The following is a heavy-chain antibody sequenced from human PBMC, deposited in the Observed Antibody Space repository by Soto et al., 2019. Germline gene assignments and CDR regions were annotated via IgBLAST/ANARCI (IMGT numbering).Heavy chain of an antibody. CDR3: ARDHSNNDNVWWLDP. CDR2: INPGGGKT. J-gene: IGHJ5*02. CDR1: GYTFTSHY. D-gene: IGHD3-16*01. Sequence: QVQLVQSGAEVKKPGASVKVSCKASGYTFTSHYMHGVRQAPGQGLEWMGVINPGGGKTNYAQKFRGRDTMTRDRSTSTFYVEVSSLRSEDRAVYYCARDHSNNDNVWWLDPWGQGTLVTVSS. V-gene: IGHV1-46*03.